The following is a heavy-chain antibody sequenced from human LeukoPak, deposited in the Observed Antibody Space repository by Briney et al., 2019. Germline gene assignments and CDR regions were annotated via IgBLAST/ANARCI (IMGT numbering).Heavy chain of an antibody. CDR1: GFTFTSYA. V-gene: IGHV3-23*01. Sequence: GGSLRLSCAVSGFTFTSYAISWVRQAPGKGLEWVSTISGSGDRTYYADSVKGRFTLSRDKSKNTVYLQMDSLRVAETAVYYCARVQYGNLSGSYRTFFDFWGQGALVTVSS. CDR3: ARVQYGNLSGSYRTFFDF. J-gene: IGHJ4*02. D-gene: IGHD3-10*01. CDR2: ISGSGDRT.